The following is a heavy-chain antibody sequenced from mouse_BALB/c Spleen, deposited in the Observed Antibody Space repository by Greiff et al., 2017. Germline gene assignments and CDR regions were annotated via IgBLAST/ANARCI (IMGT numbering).Heavy chain of an antibody. V-gene: IGHV5-17*02. CDR1: GFTFSSFG. CDR3: ARDDYPYYFDY. J-gene: IGHJ2*01. CDR2: ISSGSSTI. Sequence: DVQLQESGGGLVQPGGSRKLSCAASGFTFSSFGMHWVRQAPEKGLEWVAYISSGSSTIYYADTVKGRFTISRDNPKNTLFLQMTSLRSEDTAMYYCARDDYPYYFDYWGQGTTLTVSA. D-gene: IGHD2-4*01.